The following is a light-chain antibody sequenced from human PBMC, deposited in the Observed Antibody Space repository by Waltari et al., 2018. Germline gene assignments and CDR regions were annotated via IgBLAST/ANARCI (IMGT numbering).Light chain of an antibody. CDR1: QSVSSIS. Sequence: IVLTQSPDTLSLSPGERATLSCRASQSVSSISLVWPQQKPGQAPRLVIYGTSNRATGFPDRFSGSGSGTDFTLTISRLEPADFATYYCQQYDGSVLTFGGGTKVEL. CDR2: GTS. V-gene: IGKV3-20*01. J-gene: IGKJ4*01. CDR3: QQYDGSVLT.